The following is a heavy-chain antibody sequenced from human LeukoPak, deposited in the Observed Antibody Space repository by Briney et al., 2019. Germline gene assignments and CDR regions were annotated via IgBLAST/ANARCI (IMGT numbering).Heavy chain of an antibody. V-gene: IGHV4-30-2*01. D-gene: IGHD3-10*01. J-gene: IGHJ4*02. CDR3: ASSALRGSDY. CDR1: GGSISSGGYS. Sequence: SETLSLTCAVSGGSISSGGYSWSWIRQPPGKGLEWIGYIYHSGSTYYNPSLKSRVTISVDRSKNQFSLKLSSVTAADTAVYYCASSALRGSDYWGQGTLVTVSS. CDR2: IYHSGST.